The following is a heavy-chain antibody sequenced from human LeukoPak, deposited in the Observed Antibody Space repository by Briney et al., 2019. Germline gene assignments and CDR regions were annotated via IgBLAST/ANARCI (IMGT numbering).Heavy chain of an antibody. D-gene: IGHD3-3*01. CDR3: AKELGFLKWLWGGFDY. Sequence: PGGSLRLSCAASGFTFSSYGMHWVRLAPGKGLEWVAFIRYDGSNKYYADSVKGRFTISRDNSKNTLYLQMNSLRAEDTAVYYCAKELGFLKWLWGGFDYWGQGTLVTVSS. CDR2: IRYDGSNK. V-gene: IGHV3-30*02. CDR1: GFTFSSYG. J-gene: IGHJ4*02.